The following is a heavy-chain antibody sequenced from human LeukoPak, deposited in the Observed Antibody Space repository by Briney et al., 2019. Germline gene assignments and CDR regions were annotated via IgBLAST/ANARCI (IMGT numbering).Heavy chain of an antibody. J-gene: IGHJ5*02. CDR2: TYYSGST. Sequence: SKTLFLTCTVSGGSISSSSYYWGWIRQPPGKGLEWIGSTYYSGSTYYNPSLKSRVTISVDTSKNQFSLKLSSVTAADTAVYHCARDPDSSGFSNWFDPWGQGTLVTVSS. V-gene: IGHV4-39*07. D-gene: IGHD3-22*01. CDR3: ARDPDSSGFSNWFDP. CDR1: GGSISSSSYY.